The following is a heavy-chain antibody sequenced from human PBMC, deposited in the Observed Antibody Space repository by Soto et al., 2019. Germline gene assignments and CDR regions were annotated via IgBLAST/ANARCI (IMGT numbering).Heavy chain of an antibody. J-gene: IGHJ3*02. V-gene: IGHV1-8*01. CDR2: MNPNSGST. CDR3: ARARGASEI. Sequence: QVQLVQSGAEVKKPGASVKVSCKASGYTFTSYDINWVRQATGQGLEWMGWMNPNSGSTAYAQKFQGRVTMIRNTSMSTAYMELSSMRSEDTAGYYCARARGASEISGPGTRVTVSS. CDR1: GYTFTSYD.